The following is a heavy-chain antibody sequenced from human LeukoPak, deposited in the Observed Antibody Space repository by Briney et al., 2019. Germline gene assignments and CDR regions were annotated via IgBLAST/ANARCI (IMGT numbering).Heavy chain of an antibody. J-gene: IGHJ4*02. CDR1: GGSFSGYY. CDR3: ARGPLYDY. D-gene: IGHD5/OR15-5a*01. Sequence: SETLSLTCAVYGGSFSGYYWSWIRQPPGKGLEWIGEINHSGSTNYNPSLKSRVTISVDTSKNQFSLRLSSVTAADTAVYYCARGPLYDYWGQGTLVTVSS. CDR2: INHSGST. V-gene: IGHV4-34*01.